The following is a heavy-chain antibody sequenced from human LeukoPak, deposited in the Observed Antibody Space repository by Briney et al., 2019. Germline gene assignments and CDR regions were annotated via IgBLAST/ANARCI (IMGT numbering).Heavy chain of an antibody. J-gene: IGHJ4*02. CDR3: AKQHWDSWYFDY. CDR1: GFNFRAYW. CDR2: IHQHGSKE. Sequence: GGSLRLSCTTSGFNFRAYWTGWVRQAPGKGLEWVANIHQHGSKENYLDSVKGRFTISRDNAKSSIYLQMNSLRAEDTAVYYCAKQHWDSWYFDYWGQGTLVTVSS. V-gene: IGHV3-7*03. D-gene: IGHD1-7*01.